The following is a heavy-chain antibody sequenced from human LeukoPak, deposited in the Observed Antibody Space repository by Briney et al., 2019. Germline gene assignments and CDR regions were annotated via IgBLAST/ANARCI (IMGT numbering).Heavy chain of an antibody. D-gene: IGHD3-22*01. V-gene: IGHV4-38-2*01. CDR1: GYSISSGYY. Sequence: KPSETLSLTCAVSGYSISSGYYWGWIRQPPGKGLEWIGSIYHSGSTYYNPSLKSRVTISVDTSKNQFSLKLSSVTAADTAVYYCARHRTYYYDSSGYGNFDYWGQGTLVTVSS. CDR2: IYHSGST. J-gene: IGHJ4*02. CDR3: ARHRTYYYDSSGYGNFDY.